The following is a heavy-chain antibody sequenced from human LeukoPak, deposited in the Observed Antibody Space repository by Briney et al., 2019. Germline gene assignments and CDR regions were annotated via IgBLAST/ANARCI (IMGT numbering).Heavy chain of an antibody. CDR3: ASFCASTTCYNGGTNFAF. CDR2: IFSSGNN. V-gene: IGHV4-61*02. Sequence: TSETLSLTYTVSGGSMSSGTYYWSWIRQPAGKGLEYIGRIFSSGNNNYNPSLKSRITMSTDTSKNQFSLNLSSVTAADSAVYYCASFCASTTCYNGGTNFAFWGQGTLVTVSS. D-gene: IGHD2-2*01. CDR1: GGSMSSGTYY. J-gene: IGHJ4*02.